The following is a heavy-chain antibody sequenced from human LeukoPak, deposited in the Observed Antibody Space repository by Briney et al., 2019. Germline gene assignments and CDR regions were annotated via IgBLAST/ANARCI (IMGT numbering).Heavy chain of an antibody. D-gene: IGHD3-22*01. Sequence: PSETLSLTCTVSGGSISSSSYYWGWIRQPPGKGLEWIGSIYYSGSTYYNPSPKSRVTISVDTSKNQFSLKLSSVTAADTAVYYCARVNYDSSGYYYGYWGQGTLVTVSS. V-gene: IGHV4-39*07. CDR1: GGSISSSSYY. CDR3: ARVNYDSSGYYYGY. CDR2: IYYSGST. J-gene: IGHJ4*02.